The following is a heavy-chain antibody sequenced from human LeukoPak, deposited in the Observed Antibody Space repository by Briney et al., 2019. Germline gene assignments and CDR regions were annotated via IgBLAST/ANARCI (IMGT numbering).Heavy chain of an antibody. CDR1: GFTFRNYE. Sequence: GGSLRLSCAASGFTFRNYEMNWVRQAPGKGLEWVSYISNSGANIFYADSVKGRFTVSRDNAENSLFLQMNSLRAEDTAVYYCARGPLGTMSDYWGQGTLVTVSS. CDR3: ARGPLGTMSDY. V-gene: IGHV3-48*03. D-gene: IGHD3-10*02. CDR2: ISNSGANI. J-gene: IGHJ4*02.